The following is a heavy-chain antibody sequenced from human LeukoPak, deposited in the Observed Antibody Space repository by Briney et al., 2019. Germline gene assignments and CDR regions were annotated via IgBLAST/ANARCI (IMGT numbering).Heavy chain of an antibody. CDR1: GYTFTSYY. CDR3: ARDGAFRIGVVRVGYYYYMDV. CDR2: INPSGGST. V-gene: IGHV1-46*03. D-gene: IGHD3-22*01. J-gene: IGHJ6*03. Sequence: ASVKVSCKASGYTFTSYYMHWVRQAPGQGLEWMGIINPSGGSTSYAQKFQGRVTMTRDTSTSTVYMELSSLRSEDTAVYYCARDGAFRIGVVRVGYYYYMDVWGKGTTVTVSS.